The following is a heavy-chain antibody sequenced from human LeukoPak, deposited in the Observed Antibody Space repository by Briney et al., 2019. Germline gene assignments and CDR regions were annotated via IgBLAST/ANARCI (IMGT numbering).Heavy chain of an antibody. CDR3: ARRGRDTAMDSFDY. CDR1: GYTFINHD. CDR2: MNSNSGNT. Sequence: ASVKVSCKGYGYTFINHDIDWVRQAAGQGLEWMGWMNSNSGNTGYAQKFQGRVTFTRDTSISTAYMELYSLTSDDTAVYYCARRGRDTAMDSFDYWGQGTLVTVSS. J-gene: IGHJ4*02. V-gene: IGHV1-8*03. D-gene: IGHD5-18*01.